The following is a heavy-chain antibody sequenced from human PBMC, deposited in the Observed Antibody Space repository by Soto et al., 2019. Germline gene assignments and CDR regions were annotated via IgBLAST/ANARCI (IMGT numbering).Heavy chain of an antibody. Sequence: EVQLLESRGGLVQSGGSLRLSCAASGFTFSSYAMSWVRQAPGKGLEWVSGISPSGGSTYYADSVKGRFTISRDNSKNTLYLQMNSLRAEDTAVYYCAKKVGGSYFFDCWGQGTLVTVSS. V-gene: IGHV3-23*01. CDR1: GFTFSSYA. CDR2: ISPSGGST. D-gene: IGHD1-26*01. CDR3: AKKVGGSYFFDC. J-gene: IGHJ4*02.